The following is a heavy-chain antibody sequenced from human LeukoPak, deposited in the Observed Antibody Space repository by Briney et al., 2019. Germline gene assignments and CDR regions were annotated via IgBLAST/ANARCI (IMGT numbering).Heavy chain of an antibody. CDR3: AKDTWELPLNPFDY. J-gene: IGHJ4*02. CDR2: ISSSGTTI. Sequence: GGSLRLSCAASGFIFSDYYMSWIRQAPGKGLEWVSYISSSGTTIYYADSLKGRFTISRDNAKDSLYLQMNSLRAEDTAVYYCAKDTWELPLNPFDYWGQGTLVTVSS. CDR1: GFIFSDYY. D-gene: IGHD1-26*01. V-gene: IGHV3-11*01.